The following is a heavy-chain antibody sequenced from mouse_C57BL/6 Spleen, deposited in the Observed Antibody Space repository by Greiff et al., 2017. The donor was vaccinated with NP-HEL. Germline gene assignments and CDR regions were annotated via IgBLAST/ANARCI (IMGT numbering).Heavy chain of an antibody. V-gene: IGHV14-3*01. CDR2: IDPANGNT. CDR3: ASAYYYGSSYGTMDY. D-gene: IGHD1-1*01. Sequence: VQLQQSVAELVRPGASVKLSCTASGFNIKNTYMHWVKQRPEQGLEWIGRIDPANGNTKYAPKFQGKATITADTSSNTAYLQLSSLTSEDTALYYCASAYYYGSSYGTMDYWGQGTSVTVSS. CDR1: GFNIKNTY. J-gene: IGHJ4*01.